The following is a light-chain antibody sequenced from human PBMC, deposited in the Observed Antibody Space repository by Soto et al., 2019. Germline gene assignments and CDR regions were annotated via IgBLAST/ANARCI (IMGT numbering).Light chain of an antibody. J-gene: IGLJ1*01. Sequence: QSVLTQPRSVSRSPVQSVTISCTGTSTDVGGYNYVSWYQQHPGKVPKLMLYDVSKRPSGVPDRFSGSKSGNTASLTISGLQAEDEADYYCCSYAGRDTLYVFGSGTKVTVL. CDR2: DVS. CDR1: STDVGGYNY. V-gene: IGLV2-11*01. CDR3: CSYAGRDTLYV.